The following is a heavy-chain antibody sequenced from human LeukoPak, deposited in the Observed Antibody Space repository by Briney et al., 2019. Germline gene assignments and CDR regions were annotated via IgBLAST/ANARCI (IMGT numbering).Heavy chain of an antibody. J-gene: IGHJ4*02. V-gene: IGHV3-48*02. CDR1: GFSFTDYP. D-gene: IGHD3-9*01. CDR2: IRTTAEGAKYA. Sequence: GGALRLSCATSGFSFTDYPMNWVRQAPGKGLEGISNIRTTAEGAKYAYSADSVKGRVTIPRDDGKNTLYLHMNSLRDDDTAVYYCATDQRYAFDYWGQGILVTVSS. CDR3: ATDQRYAFDY.